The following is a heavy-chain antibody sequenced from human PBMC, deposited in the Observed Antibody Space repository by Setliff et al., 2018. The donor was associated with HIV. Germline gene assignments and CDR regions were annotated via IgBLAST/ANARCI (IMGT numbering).Heavy chain of an antibody. CDR3: ARVAYEIGYSHGYDY. J-gene: IGHJ4*02. D-gene: IGHD5-18*01. V-gene: IGHV1-46*01. Sequence: ASVKVSCKASGYAFTSQFMHWVRQAPGQGLEWMGIISPSDGSTSYAQKFQGRVTMTRDTSTTTVYMELSSLRSEDTAVYYCARVAYEIGYSHGYDYWGQGTLVTVSS. CDR2: ISPSDGST. CDR1: GYAFTSQF.